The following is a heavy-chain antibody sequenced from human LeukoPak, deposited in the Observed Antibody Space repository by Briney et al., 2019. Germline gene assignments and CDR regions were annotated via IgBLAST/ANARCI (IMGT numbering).Heavy chain of an antibody. D-gene: IGHD2-2*01. CDR2: IYYSGST. CDR1: GGSISSSSYY. J-gene: IGHJ6*02. V-gene: IGHV4-39*01. CDR3: AGTKYYYYYYGMDV. Sequence: PSETLSLTCTVSGGSISSSSYYWGWIRQPPGKGLEWIGSIYYSGSTYYNPSLKSRVTISVDTSKNQFSLKLSSMTAADTAVYYCAGTKYYYYYYGMDVWGQGTTVTVSS.